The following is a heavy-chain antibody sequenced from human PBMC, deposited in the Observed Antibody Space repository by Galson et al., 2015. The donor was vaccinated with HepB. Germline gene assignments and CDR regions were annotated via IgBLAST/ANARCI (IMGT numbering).Heavy chain of an antibody. Sequence: QSGAEVKKPGESLRISCKGSGYSFTSYWISWVRQMPGKGLEWMGRIDPSDSYTNYSPSFQGHVTISADKSISTAYLQWSSLKASDTAMYYCARHGKGYCTNGVCYSPDYWGQGTLVTVSS. D-gene: IGHD2-8*01. J-gene: IGHJ4*02. V-gene: IGHV5-10-1*01. CDR3: ARHGKGYCTNGVCYSPDY. CDR2: IDPSDSYT. CDR1: GYSFTSYW.